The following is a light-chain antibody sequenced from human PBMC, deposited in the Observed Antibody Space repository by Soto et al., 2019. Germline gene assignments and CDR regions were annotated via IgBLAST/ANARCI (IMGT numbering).Light chain of an antibody. Sequence: EIVWTQSPATLSLSPGERATLSCRASQSVSSYLAWYQQKPGQAPRLLIYDASNRATGIPARFSGSGSGTDFTLTISSLEPEDFAVYYCQQRDSWPLTFGGGTKVDIK. CDR3: QQRDSWPLT. CDR2: DAS. J-gene: IGKJ4*02. CDR1: QSVSSY. V-gene: IGKV3-11*01.